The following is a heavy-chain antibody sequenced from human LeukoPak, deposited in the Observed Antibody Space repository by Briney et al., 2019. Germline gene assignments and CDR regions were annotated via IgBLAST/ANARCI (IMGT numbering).Heavy chain of an antibody. V-gene: IGHV4-59*12. J-gene: IGHJ6*02. CDR2: IDDSGNT. CDR1: GGSISRYY. Sequence: SETLSLTCTVSGGSISRYYWSWIRRPPGKGLEWIGYIDDSGNTNYNPSLKSQVTISVDTSKNQFSLKLSSVTAADTAVYYCARGLCSSTSCQTYYYYYGMDVWGQGTTVTVSS. D-gene: IGHD2-2*01. CDR3: ARGLCSSTSCQTYYYYYGMDV.